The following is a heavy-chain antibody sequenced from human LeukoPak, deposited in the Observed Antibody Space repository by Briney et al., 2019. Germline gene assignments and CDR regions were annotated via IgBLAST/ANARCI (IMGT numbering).Heavy chain of an antibody. CDR2: IYYSGGT. Sequence: SETLSLTCTVSGGSINYYYWMWIRQPPGKGLEWIGYIYYSGGTHYNPSLKSRVTMLVDTSKNQFSLKLTAVTAADTAVYYCARDFQGYYYYGMDVWGQGTTVTVS. J-gene: IGHJ6*02. V-gene: IGHV4-59*01. CDR3: ARDFQGYYYYGMDV. CDR1: GGSINYYY.